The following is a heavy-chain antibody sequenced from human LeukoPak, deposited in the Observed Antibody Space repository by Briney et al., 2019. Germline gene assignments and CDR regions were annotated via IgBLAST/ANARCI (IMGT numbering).Heavy chain of an antibody. Sequence: SVKVSCKASGGTFSSYAISWVRQAPGQGLEWMGRIIPIFGTANYAQKFQGRVTITTDESTSTAYMELSSLRSEDTAVYYCARGGPVKRDWQWLVRKYYYYYYMDVWGKGTTVTVSS. J-gene: IGHJ6*03. D-gene: IGHD6-19*01. CDR1: GGTFSSYA. V-gene: IGHV1-69*05. CDR2: IIPIFGTA. CDR3: ARGGPVKRDWQWLVRKYYYYYYMDV.